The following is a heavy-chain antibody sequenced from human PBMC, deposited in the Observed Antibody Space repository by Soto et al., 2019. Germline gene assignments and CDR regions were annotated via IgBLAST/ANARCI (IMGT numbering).Heavy chain of an antibody. D-gene: IGHD5-18*01. CDR3: AYAQLWSTTYYFDY. V-gene: IGHV3-23*01. J-gene: IGHJ4*02. Sequence: PGGSLRLSCAASGFTFSSYAMSWVRQAPGKGLEWVSAISGSGGSTYYADSVKGRFTISRDNSKNTLYLQMNSLRAEDTAVYYCAYAQLWSTTYYFDYWGQGTLVTVSS. CDR1: GFTFSSYA. CDR2: ISGSGGST.